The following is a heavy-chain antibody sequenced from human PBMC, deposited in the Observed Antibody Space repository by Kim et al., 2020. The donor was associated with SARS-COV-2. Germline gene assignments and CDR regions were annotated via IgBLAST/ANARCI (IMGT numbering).Heavy chain of an antibody. CDR2: ISSSSSYI. CDR3: ARDRYRGIDAVDI. J-gene: IGHJ3*02. D-gene: IGHD1-1*01. CDR1: GFTFSSYG. V-gene: IGHV3-21*01. Sequence: GGSLRLSCAASGFTFSSYGMNWVRQAPGKGLEWVSSISSSSSYIYYADSVKGRFTISRDNAKNSLYLQMNSLRAEDTAVYYCARDRYRGIDAVDIWGQGTMVTVAS.